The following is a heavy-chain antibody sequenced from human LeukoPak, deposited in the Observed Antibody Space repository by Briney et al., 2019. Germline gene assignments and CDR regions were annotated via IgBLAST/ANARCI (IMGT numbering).Heavy chain of an antibody. J-gene: IGHJ4*02. CDR3: AVMVVANVHYDY. CDR1: GCTFTSYG. Sequence: ASVKVSCKATGCTFTSYGISWVRQAPGQGLEWMGWISAYNGNTNYAQKLQGRVTMTTDTSTSTAYMERRSLRSDGTAVYYCAVMVVANVHYDYWGQGTLVTVSS. D-gene: IGHD2-15*01. V-gene: IGHV1-18*01. CDR2: ISAYNGNT.